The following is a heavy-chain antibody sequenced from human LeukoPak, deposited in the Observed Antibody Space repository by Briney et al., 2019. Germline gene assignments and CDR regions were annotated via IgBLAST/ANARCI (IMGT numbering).Heavy chain of an antibody. V-gene: IGHV3-23*01. Sequence: GGSLRLSCAASGFTFSSYAMSWVRQAPGKGLEWVSAISGSGGSTYYADSVKGRFTISRDNSKNTLYLQMNSLRAEDTAVYYCAKDGVWFGELPYFDYWGQGTLVTVSS. CDR3: AKDGVWFGELPYFDY. CDR1: GFTFSSYA. D-gene: IGHD3-10*01. CDR2: ISGSGGST. J-gene: IGHJ4*02.